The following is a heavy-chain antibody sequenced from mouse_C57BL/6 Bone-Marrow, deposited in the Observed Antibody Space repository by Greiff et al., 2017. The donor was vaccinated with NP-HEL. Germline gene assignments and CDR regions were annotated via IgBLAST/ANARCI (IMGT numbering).Heavy chain of an antibody. J-gene: IGHJ2*01. CDR1: GFTFSDYG. CDR2: ISSGSSTI. CDR3: AKELRPPFDY. V-gene: IGHV5-17*01. D-gene: IGHD1-2*01. Sequence: DVHLVESGGGLVKPGGSLKLSCAASGFTFSDYGMHWVRQAPEKGLEWVAYISSGSSTIYYADTVKGRFTISRDNAKNTLFLQMTSLRSEDTAMYYCAKELRPPFDYWGQGTTLTVSS.